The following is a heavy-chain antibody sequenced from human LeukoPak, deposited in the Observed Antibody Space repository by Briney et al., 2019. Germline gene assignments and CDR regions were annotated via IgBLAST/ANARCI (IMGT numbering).Heavy chain of an antibody. D-gene: IGHD6-19*01. CDR1: GFTFSSYA. CDR3: ARDAGYSSGWDYYYGMDV. V-gene: IGHV3-30-3*01. CDR2: ISYDGSNK. J-gene: IGHJ6*02. Sequence: PGRSLRLSCAASGFTFSSYAMHWVRQAPGKGLEWVAVISYDGSNKYYADSVKGRFTISRDNSKNTLYLQMNSLRAEDTAVYYCARDAGYSSGWDYYYGMDVWGQGTTVTVSS.